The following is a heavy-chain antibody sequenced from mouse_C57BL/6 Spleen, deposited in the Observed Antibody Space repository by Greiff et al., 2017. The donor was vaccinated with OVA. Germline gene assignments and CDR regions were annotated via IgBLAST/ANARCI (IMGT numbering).Heavy chain of an antibody. CDR2: IDPSDSYT. CDR1: GYTFTSYW. V-gene: IGHV1-69*01. CDR3: ARGDTTVVDWYFDV. Sequence: QVQLQQPGAELVMPGASVKLSCKASGYTFTSYWMHWVKQRPGQGLEWIGEIDPSDSYTNYNQKFKGKSTLTVDKSSSTAYMQLSSLTSEDSAVYDCARGDTTVVDWYFDVWGTGTTVTVSS. J-gene: IGHJ1*03. D-gene: IGHD1-1*01.